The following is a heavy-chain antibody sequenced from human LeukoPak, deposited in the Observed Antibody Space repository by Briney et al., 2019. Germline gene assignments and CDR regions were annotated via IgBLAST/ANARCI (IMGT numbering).Heavy chain of an antibody. D-gene: IGHD3-16*02. Sequence: PSETLSLTCTVSGGSISSYYWSWIRQPAGKGLEWIGRIYTSGSTNYNPSLKSRVTMSVDTSKNQFSLKLSSVTAADTAVYYCARDHAYYDYVWGSYRYTGGFDYWGQGTLVTVSS. CDR2: IYTSGST. V-gene: IGHV4-4*07. J-gene: IGHJ4*02. CDR1: GGSISSYY. CDR3: ARDHAYYDYVWGSYRYTGGFDY.